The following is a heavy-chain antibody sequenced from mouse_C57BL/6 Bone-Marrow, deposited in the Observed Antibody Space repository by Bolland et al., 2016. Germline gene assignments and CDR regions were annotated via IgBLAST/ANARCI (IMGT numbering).Heavy chain of an antibody. CDR3: ASAYYYAPLLFAY. V-gene: IGHV5-6*01. Sequence: YPDSVKGRFTISRDNAKNTLYLQMSSLKSEDTAMYYCASAYYYAPLLFAYWGQGTLV. D-gene: IGHD1-1*01. J-gene: IGHJ3*01.